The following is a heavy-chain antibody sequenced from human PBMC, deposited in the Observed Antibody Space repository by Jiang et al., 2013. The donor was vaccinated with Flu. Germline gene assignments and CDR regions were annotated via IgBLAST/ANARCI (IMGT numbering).Heavy chain of an antibody. CDR2: TYYRSKWYN. CDR3: ARAAILWFGEGYYFDY. D-gene: IGHD3-10*01. V-gene: IGHV6-1*01. J-gene: IGHJ4*02. Sequence: SRGLEWLGRTYYRSKWYNDYAVSVKSRITINPDTSKNQFSLQLNSVTPEDTAVYYCARAAILWFGEGYYFDYWGQGTLVTVSS.